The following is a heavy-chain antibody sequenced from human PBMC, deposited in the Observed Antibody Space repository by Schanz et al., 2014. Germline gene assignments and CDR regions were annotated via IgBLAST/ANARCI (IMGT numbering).Heavy chain of an antibody. CDR1: GFNFNNYD. CDR2: ISVYNGNT. D-gene: IGHD3-9*01. Sequence: QVQLVQSGAEVKKPGASVKVSCTASGFNFNNYDINWVRQAPGQGLEWMGWISVYNGNTKYPQKLQGRVTMTTDTSTSTAYMELRSLRSDDTAVYYCARDAADFYDILTEEDYWGQGTLVTVSS. CDR3: ARDAADFYDILTEEDY. V-gene: IGHV1-18*04. J-gene: IGHJ4*02.